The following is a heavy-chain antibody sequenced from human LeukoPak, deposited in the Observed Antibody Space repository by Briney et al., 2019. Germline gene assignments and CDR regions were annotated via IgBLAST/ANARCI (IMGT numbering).Heavy chain of an antibody. CDR2: IYYSGST. Sequence: PSGTLSLTCTVSGGSISSYYWSWIRQPPGKGLEWIGYIYYSGSTSYNTSLKSRVTISVDTSKNQFSLKLSSVTAADTAVYYCARAVAGRVTGFDYWGQGTLAT. V-gene: IGHV4-59*01. D-gene: IGHD6-19*01. CDR3: ARAVAGRVTGFDY. J-gene: IGHJ4*01. CDR1: GGSISSYY.